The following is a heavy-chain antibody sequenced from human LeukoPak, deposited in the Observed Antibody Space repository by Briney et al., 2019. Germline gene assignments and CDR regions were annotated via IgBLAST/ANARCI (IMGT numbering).Heavy chain of an antibody. V-gene: IGHV3-23*01. CDR1: GVTLSSYA. Sequence: GGSLRLSCAASGVTLSSYAMSWARQAPGKGLEWVSGISSSGSGGNTYYADSVKGRFTISRDNSKNTLYLQMNSLRAEDTAVYYCANDYGSGSRTYYYYGMDVWGQGTTVTVSS. CDR2: ISSSGSGGNT. D-gene: IGHD3-10*01. J-gene: IGHJ6*02. CDR3: ANDYGSGSRTYYYYGMDV.